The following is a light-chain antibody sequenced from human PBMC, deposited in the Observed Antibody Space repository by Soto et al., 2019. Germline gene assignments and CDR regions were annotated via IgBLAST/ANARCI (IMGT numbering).Light chain of an antibody. CDR2: DVS. CDR3: RSYTSTSTLYV. J-gene: IGLJ1*01. Sequence: QSALTQPASVSGSPGQSITISCTGTSSDIGGYNYVSWYQQLPGKVPKLIIYDVSNRPSGVSDRFSGSKSGNSASLTISGLQAEDEADYYCRSYTSTSTLYVFVTGTKVTVL. V-gene: IGLV2-14*03. CDR1: SSDIGGYNY.